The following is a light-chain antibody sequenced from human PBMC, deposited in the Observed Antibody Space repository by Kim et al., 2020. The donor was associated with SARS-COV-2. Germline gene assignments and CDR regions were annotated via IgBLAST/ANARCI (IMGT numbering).Light chain of an antibody. CDR2: GAS. Sequence: EIVLTQSPGTLSLSPGERATLSCRASQSVSSSYLAWYQQKPGQAPRLIIYGASSRATGIPDRFSGSGSGTDFTLTISRLEPEDFAVYYCQQYGSSRTFCQGTKVDIK. J-gene: IGKJ1*01. CDR1: QSVSSSY. V-gene: IGKV3-20*01. CDR3: QQYGSSRT.